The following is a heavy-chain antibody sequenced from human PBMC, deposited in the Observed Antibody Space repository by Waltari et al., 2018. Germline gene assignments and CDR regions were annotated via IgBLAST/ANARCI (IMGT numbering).Heavy chain of an antibody. CDR1: GYSISSGYY. CDR2: IYHSGST. Sequence: QVQLQESGPGLVKPSETLSLTCAVSGYSISSGYYWGWIRQPPGKGLEWIGSIYHSGSTYYNPSLKSRVTISVDTSKNQFSLKLSSVTATDTAVYYCASLYSSGRYGSWGQGTLVTVSS. D-gene: IGHD6-19*01. J-gene: IGHJ4*02. CDR3: ASLYSSGRYGS. V-gene: IGHV4-38-2*01.